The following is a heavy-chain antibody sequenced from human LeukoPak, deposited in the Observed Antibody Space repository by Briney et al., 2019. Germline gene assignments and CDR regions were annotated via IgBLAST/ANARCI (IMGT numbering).Heavy chain of an antibody. CDR2: IYYSGST. Sequence: LRLSCAASGFTVSSNYMSWVRQPPGKGLEWIGYIYYSGSTYYNPSLKSRVTISVDTSKNQFSLKLSSVTAADTAVYYCARDRWFWSGYPFNYYGMDVWGQGTTVTVSS. CDR1: GFTVSSNY. J-gene: IGHJ6*02. D-gene: IGHD3-3*01. CDR3: ARDRWFWSGYPFNYYGMDV. V-gene: IGHV4-30-4*08.